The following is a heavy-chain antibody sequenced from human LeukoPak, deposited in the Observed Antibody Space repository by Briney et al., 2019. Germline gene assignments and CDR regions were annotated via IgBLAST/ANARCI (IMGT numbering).Heavy chain of an antibody. D-gene: IGHD3-10*01. V-gene: IGHV4-39*07. CDR3: ARDRYYYGYGDYYYMDV. CDR2: IYHSGST. Sequence: SETLSLTCTVSGGSISSTFYYWGWIRQPPGKGLEWIGEIYHSGSTNYNPSLKSRVTISVDKSKNQFSLKLSSVTAADTAVYYCARDRYYYGYGDYYYMDVWGKGTTVTISS. CDR1: GGSISSTFYY. J-gene: IGHJ6*03.